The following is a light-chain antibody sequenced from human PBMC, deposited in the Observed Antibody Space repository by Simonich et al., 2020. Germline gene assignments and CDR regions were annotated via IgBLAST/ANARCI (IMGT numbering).Light chain of an antibody. V-gene: IGKV2-29*02. CDR2: EAT. Sequence: DIVMTQTPLSLSVTPGQPASISCKSSQILQHSDGKTYLYWYLQKPGQSPQLLIYEATSRFSGVPDRFSGSGPRTAFTLKIRLVEADDVGVYNCMQGIRLSSTFGHGTKLDIK. CDR3: MQGIRLSST. CDR1: QILQHSDGKTY. J-gene: IGKJ2*01.